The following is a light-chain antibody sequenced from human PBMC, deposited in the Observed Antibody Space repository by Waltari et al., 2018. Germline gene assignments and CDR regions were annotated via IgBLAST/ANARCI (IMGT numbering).Light chain of an antibody. V-gene: IGKV1-39*01. J-gene: IGKJ1*01. CDR2: TTS. CDR3: QQSYSSPRT. CDR1: QTISNY. Sequence: DIQLTQSPSPLSASAGDRVTITCRASQTISNYLNWYQQKPGKAPKLLIYTTSTLQSGVPSRFSGSGSGTDFTLTISSLQPEDFATYYCQQSYSSPRTFGQGTKVEIK.